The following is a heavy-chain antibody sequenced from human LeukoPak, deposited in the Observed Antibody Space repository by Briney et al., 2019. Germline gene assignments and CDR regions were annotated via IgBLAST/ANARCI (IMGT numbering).Heavy chain of an antibody. J-gene: IGHJ4*02. Sequence: PGGSLRLSCAASGFTFSSYSMTWVRQAPGKGLEWVSSISSSSSYIYYADSVKGRFTISRDNAKNSLYLQMNSLRAEDTAVYYCARDLRQYTFDYWGQGTLVTVSS. CDR3: ARDLRQYTFDY. D-gene: IGHD5-18*01. V-gene: IGHV3-21*01. CDR2: ISSSSSYI. CDR1: GFTFSSYS.